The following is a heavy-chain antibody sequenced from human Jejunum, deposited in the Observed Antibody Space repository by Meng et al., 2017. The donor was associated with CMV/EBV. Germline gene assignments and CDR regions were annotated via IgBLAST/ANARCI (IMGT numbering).Heavy chain of an antibody. J-gene: IGHJ5*02. CDR1: SFSTCW. Sequence: SFSTCWMSWVRQAPGKGLEWLANIKQDGREKYYVDSVRGRFIISRDNAHNSLYLEMNSLRADDSGLYYCSRQGILIPSATNWFDPWGQGTLVTVSS. CDR2: IKQDGREK. CDR3: SRQGILIPSATNWFDP. D-gene: IGHD2-2*01. V-gene: IGHV3-7*01.